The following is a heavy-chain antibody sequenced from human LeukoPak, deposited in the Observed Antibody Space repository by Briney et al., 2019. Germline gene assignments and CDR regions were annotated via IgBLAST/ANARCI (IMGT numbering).Heavy chain of an antibody. CDR2: ISDSGGRT. CDR1: GITLSNYG. Sequence: PGRSLRLSCAVSGITLSNYGMNWVRQAPGKGLEWVAGISDSGGRTYYADSVKGRFTISRDNPKNTLYLQMNSLRAEDTAVYSYAKRGVVIRVILVGFHKEAYYFDSWGQGALVTVSS. V-gene: IGHV3-23*01. CDR3: AKRGVVIRVILVGFHKEAYYFDS. J-gene: IGHJ4*02. D-gene: IGHD3-22*01.